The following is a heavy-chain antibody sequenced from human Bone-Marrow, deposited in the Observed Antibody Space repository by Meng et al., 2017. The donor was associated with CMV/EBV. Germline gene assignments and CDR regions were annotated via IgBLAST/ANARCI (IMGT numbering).Heavy chain of an antibody. J-gene: IGHJ4*02. D-gene: IGHD6-19*01. CDR3: ARLLFPSSGWYYYFDS. CDR1: GFTFSSYG. CDR2: IWYDGSNK. V-gene: IGHV3-33*01. Sequence: GESLKISCAASGFTFSSYGMHWVRQAPGKGLEWVAVIWYDGSNKYYADSVKGRFTISRDNSKNTLYLQMNSLRAEDTAVYYCARLLFPSSGWYYYFDSWGQGTLVTVSS.